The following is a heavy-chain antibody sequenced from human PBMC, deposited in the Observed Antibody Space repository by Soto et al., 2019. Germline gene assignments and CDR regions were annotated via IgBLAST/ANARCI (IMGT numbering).Heavy chain of an antibody. D-gene: IGHD3-9*01. J-gene: IGHJ4*02. V-gene: IGHV4-4*07. CDR3: AREDSYDTGYYVV. CDR2: IYTSGTT. Sequence: SETLSLTCTVSGGSMSGYYWSWIRQPAGERLEWIGRIYTSGTTDFNPSLKGRVTMSVDTSKNQFSLKLTSVTAADTALYYCAREDSYDTGYYVVWGQGTQVTVSS. CDR1: GGSMSGYY.